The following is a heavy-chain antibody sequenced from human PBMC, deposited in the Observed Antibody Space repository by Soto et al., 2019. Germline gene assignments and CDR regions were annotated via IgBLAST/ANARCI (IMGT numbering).Heavy chain of an antibody. CDR2: INPNSGDT. J-gene: IGHJ4*02. CDR1: GYTFAGYY. CDR3: APGGASGWYGDF. V-gene: IGHV1-2*02. Sequence: QVQLVQSGAEVKKPGASVKVSCKASGYTFAGYYMHWVRQAPGQGLEWMGWINPNSGDTNYAQKFRGRVSMTRDTITTAYMELSRMRFDDTAVSCCAPGGASGWYGDFWGQGALVTVSS. D-gene: IGHD6-19*01.